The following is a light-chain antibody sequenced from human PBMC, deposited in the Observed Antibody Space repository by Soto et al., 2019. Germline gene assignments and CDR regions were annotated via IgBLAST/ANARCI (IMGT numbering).Light chain of an antibody. CDR3: QQYNSYSRT. CDR1: QSISSW. V-gene: IGKV1-5*01. J-gene: IGKJ1*01. Sequence: DIQRTQSPSTLSASVGDRVTITCRASQSISSWVAWYQQKPGKAPKLLIYDASSLESGVPSSFSGSGSGTEFTLTISSLQPDDFATYYCQQYNSYSRTFGQGTKVDSK. CDR2: DAS.